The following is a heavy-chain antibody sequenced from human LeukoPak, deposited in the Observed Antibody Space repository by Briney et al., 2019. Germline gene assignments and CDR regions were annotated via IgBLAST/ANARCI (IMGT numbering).Heavy chain of an antibody. J-gene: IGHJ4*02. V-gene: IGHV3-23*01. CDR2: NSGSGNST. Sequence: GGSLRLSCAASGFTFSDYYMSWIRQAPGKGLEWASTNSGSGNSTYYADSVKGRFTISRDKSKNTLYLQMNSLRVEDTAVYYCAKVRGYSYGSFDYWGQGTLVTVSS. CDR1: GFTFSDYY. CDR3: AKVRGYSYGSFDY. D-gene: IGHD5-18*01.